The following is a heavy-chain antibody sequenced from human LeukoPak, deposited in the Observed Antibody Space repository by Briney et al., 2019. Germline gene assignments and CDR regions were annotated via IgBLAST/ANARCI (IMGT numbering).Heavy chain of an antibody. V-gene: IGHV1-46*03. Sequence: ASVKVSCKASGYTFTSYYMHWVRQAPGQGLEWMGIINPSGGSTSYAQKFQGRVTMTRDTSTSTVYMELSSLRSEDTAVYYCARDYDSRGYYSYYFDYWGQGTLVTVSS. CDR3: ARDYDSRGYYSYYFDY. CDR2: INPSGGST. J-gene: IGHJ4*02. D-gene: IGHD3-22*01. CDR1: GYTFTSYY.